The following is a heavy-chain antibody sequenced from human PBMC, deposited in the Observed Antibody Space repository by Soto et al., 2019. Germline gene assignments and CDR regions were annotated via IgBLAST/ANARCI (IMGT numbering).Heavy chain of an antibody. Sequence: QVQLVESGGGVVQPGRSLRLSCAASGFTFSSYGMHWVRQAPGKGLEWVAVISYDGSNKYYADSVKGRFTISRDNSKNTLNLQMNSQRDEDTAGYYCGKWGPSDYRDYWGQGTLVTVSS. CDR1: GFTFSSYG. J-gene: IGHJ4*02. CDR3: GKWGPSDYRDY. D-gene: IGHD3-16*01. V-gene: IGHV3-30*18. CDR2: ISYDGSNK.